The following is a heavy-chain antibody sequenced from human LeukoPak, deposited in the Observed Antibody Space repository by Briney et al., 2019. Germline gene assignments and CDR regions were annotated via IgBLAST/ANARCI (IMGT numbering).Heavy chain of an antibody. CDR2: IYPGDSDT. Sequence: GESLKISCKGSGYSFTSYWIGWVRQMPGKGLEWMGIIYPGDSDTRYSPSFQGQVTISADRSISTAYLQWSSLKASDSAMYYCARAPTIFDFDYWGQGTLVTVSS. CDR3: ARAPTIFDFDY. CDR1: GYSFTSYW. J-gene: IGHJ4*02. V-gene: IGHV5-51*01. D-gene: IGHD3-3*01.